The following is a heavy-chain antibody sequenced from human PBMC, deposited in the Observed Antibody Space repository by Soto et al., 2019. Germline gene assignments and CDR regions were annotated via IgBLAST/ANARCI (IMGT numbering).Heavy chain of an antibody. J-gene: IGHJ6*03. CDR3: ARYYDYIWGIKHPPYMDV. CDR1: GGSISSGGYY. D-gene: IGHD3-16*01. Sequence: PSETLSLTCTVSGGSISSGGYYWSWIRQHPGKGLEWIGYIYYSGSTYYNPSLKSRVTISVDTSKNQFSLKLSSVTAADTAVYYCARYYDYIWGIKHPPYMDVWGEGTTVTVSS. V-gene: IGHV4-31*03. CDR2: IYYSGST.